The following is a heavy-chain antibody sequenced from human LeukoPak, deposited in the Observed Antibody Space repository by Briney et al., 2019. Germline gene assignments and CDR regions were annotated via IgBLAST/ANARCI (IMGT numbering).Heavy chain of an antibody. CDR3: ARGKVGVLDFWSGYYTWFDY. J-gene: IGHJ4*02. CDR2: INHSGST. Sequence: PSETLSLTCAVYGGSFSGYYWSWIRQPPGKGLEWIGEINHSGSTNYNPSLKSQVTISVDTSKNQFSLKLSSVTAADTAVYYCARGKVGVLDFWSGYYTWFDYWGQGTLVTVSS. V-gene: IGHV4-34*01. D-gene: IGHD3-3*01. CDR1: GGSFSGYY.